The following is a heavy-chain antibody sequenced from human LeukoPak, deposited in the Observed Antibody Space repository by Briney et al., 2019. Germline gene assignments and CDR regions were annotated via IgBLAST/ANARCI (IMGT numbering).Heavy chain of an antibody. Sequence: PSETLSLTCTVSGASISSYYWSWIRQPPGKGLEWIGSIYYSGGTYLNPSLKSRVTISVDMSKNQFSLKLSSVTAADTAVYYCARRKDCSGGSCPYDWGQGTLVTVSS. CDR2: IYYSGGT. CDR3: ARRKDCSGGSCPYD. J-gene: IGHJ4*02. V-gene: IGHV4-59*04. D-gene: IGHD2-15*01. CDR1: GASISSYY.